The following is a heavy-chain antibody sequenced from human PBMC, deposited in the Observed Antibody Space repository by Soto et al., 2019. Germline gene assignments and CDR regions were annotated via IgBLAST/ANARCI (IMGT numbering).Heavy chain of an antibody. CDR3: ARLNWDSVDFDY. CDR2: IYHSGST. CDR1: SGSISSGGYS. V-gene: IGHV4-30-2*01. D-gene: IGHD7-27*01. J-gene: IGHJ4*02. Sequence: PSETLSLTCPVSSGSISSGGYSWGSIRQPPGKGLEWIGYIYHSGSTYYNPSLKSRVTISVDRSKNQFSLKLSSVTAADTAVYYCARLNWDSVDFDYWGQGTLVTVSS.